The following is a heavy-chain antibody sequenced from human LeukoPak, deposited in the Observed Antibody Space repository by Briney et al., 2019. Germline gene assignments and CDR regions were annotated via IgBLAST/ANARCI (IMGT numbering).Heavy chain of an antibody. CDR1: GFTISDYY. V-gene: IGHV3-11*06. CDR2: ISSSSSYT. D-gene: IGHD6-19*01. J-gene: IGHJ4*02. CDR3: ASHCHSHDSSGPQGY. Sequence: GGSLRLSCAASGFTISDYYMSSIRQAPGKGLEWVSYISSSSSYTNYADSVKGRFTISRDNEKNSLYLPMNSVTDEDTAVYYCASHCHSHDSSGPQGYWGQGALVTVSS.